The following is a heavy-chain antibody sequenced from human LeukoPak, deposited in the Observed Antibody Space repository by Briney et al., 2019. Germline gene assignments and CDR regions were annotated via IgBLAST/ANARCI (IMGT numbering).Heavy chain of an antibody. CDR1: GFTFSSYT. D-gene: IGHD3-10*01. Sequence: PGGSLRLSCAASGFTFSSYTMNWVRQAPGKGLEWVSSISSSSSYIYYADSVKGRFVISRDNAKNSLYLQMNSLRVEDTAVYYCARDSVLDPWGQGTPVTVSS. V-gene: IGHV3-21*01. CDR2: ISSSSSYI. CDR3: ARDSVLDP. J-gene: IGHJ5*02.